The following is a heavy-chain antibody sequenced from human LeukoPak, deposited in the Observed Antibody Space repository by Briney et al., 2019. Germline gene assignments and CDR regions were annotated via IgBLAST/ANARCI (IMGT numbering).Heavy chain of an antibody. CDR2: ISGSGGST. J-gene: IGHJ5*02. D-gene: IGHD4-17*01. CDR3: AKDPYGDYHNWFDP. CDR1: GFTFSDYY. Sequence: GGSLRLSCAASGFTFSDYYMSWIRQAPGKGLEWVSAISGSGGSTYYADSVKGRFTISRDNSKNTLYLQMNSLRAEDTAVYYCAKDPYGDYHNWFDPWGQGTLVTVSS. V-gene: IGHV3-23*01.